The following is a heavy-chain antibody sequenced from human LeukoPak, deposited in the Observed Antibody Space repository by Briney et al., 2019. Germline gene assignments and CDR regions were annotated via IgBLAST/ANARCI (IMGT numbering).Heavy chain of an antibody. Sequence: PGGSLRLSCAASGITFSSYGMSWVRQAPGKGLEWVSSISSTGGTTYYADSVKGRFTISRDNSKNTLYLQMNSLRAEDTAVYYCARVSYYYGSGSYRPTAVYYFDYWGQGTLVTVSS. CDR3: ARVSYYYGSGSYRPTAVYYFDY. CDR2: ISSTGGTT. V-gene: IGHV3-23*01. J-gene: IGHJ4*02. D-gene: IGHD3-10*01. CDR1: GITFSSYG.